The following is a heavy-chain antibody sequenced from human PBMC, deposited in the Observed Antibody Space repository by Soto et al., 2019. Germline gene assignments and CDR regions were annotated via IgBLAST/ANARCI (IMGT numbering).Heavy chain of an antibody. CDR3: ATDSAGRGPFDP. J-gene: IGHJ5*02. V-gene: IGHV4-59*13. Sequence: SDTLSLTCTISGGSFGTNYWSWIRRAPGKGLEWIGYTYYTGSTKYNPSLKSRATISVDTSNNQFSLTLNSAAAADTAVYYCATDSAGRGPFDPWGQGIRVTVSS. D-gene: IGHD3-10*01. CDR2: TYYTGST. CDR1: GGSFGTNY.